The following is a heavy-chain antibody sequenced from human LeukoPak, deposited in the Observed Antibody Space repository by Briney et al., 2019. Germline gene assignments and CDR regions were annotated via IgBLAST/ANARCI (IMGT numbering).Heavy chain of an antibody. Sequence: SETLSLTCTVSGGSISSYYWSWIRQPPGKGLEWIGYIYHSGSTNYNPSLKSRVTISVDTSKNQFSLKLSSVTAADTAVYYCARDKGDYFDYWGQGTLVTVSS. CDR2: IYHSGST. D-gene: IGHD3-16*01. J-gene: IGHJ4*02. CDR3: ARDKGDYFDY. CDR1: GGSISSYY. V-gene: IGHV4-59*01.